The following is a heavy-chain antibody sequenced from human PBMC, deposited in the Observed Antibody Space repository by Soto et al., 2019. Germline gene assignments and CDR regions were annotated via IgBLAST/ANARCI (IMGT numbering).Heavy chain of an antibody. J-gene: IGHJ6*02. CDR2: INPNSGGT. V-gene: IGHV1-2*04. Sequence: ASVKVSCKASGYTFTGYYMHWVRQAPGQGLEWMGWINPNSGGTNYAQKFQGWVTMTRDTSISTAYMELSRLRSDDTAVYYCARDRRISTSLFGMDVWGQGTTVTVSS. CDR3: ARDRRISTSLFGMDV. CDR1: GYTFTGYY. D-gene: IGHD2-2*01.